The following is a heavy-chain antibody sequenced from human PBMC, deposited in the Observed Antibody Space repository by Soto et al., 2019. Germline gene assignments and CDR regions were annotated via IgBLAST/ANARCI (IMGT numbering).Heavy chain of an antibody. CDR2: IYYSGST. V-gene: IGHV4-59*01. D-gene: IGHD2-2*03. CDR3: ARGLDSLDD. Sequence: SETLSLTCTVSGGSISGYYWSWIRQPPGKGLEWIGYIYYSGSTNYNPSLKSRVTISVDTSKNQFSLKLRSVTAADTAVYYCARGLDSLDDWGQGTLVTVSS. J-gene: IGHJ4*02. CDR1: GGSISGYY.